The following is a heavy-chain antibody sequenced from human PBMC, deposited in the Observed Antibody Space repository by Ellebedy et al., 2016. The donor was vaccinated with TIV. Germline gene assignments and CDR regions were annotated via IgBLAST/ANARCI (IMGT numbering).Heavy chain of an antibody. V-gene: IGHV1-24*01. CDR2: FDTEDGET. CDR1: GYSLTELS. J-gene: IGHJ3*01. CDR3: TTDSSKSRLVMVTSAQAFDV. Sequence: AASVKVSCKVSGYSLTELSMHWVRQAPGKGLEWMGGFDTEDGETTYAQIFQGRVTMTEEKSTDTAYMELSSLRSDDTAVYFCTTDSSKSRLVMVTSAQAFDVWGQGTLVTVSS. D-gene: IGHD2-21*02.